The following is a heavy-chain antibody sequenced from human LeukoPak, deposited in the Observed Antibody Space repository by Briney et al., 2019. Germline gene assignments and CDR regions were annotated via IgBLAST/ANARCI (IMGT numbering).Heavy chain of an antibody. Sequence: PVKVSCKGSGGTFSSYAISWVRQAPGQGLEWMGGIIPIFGTANYAQKFQGRVTITADESTSTAYMELSSLRSEDTAVYYCASFGYYYMDVWGKGTTVTVSS. V-gene: IGHV1-69*13. D-gene: IGHD3-10*01. J-gene: IGHJ6*03. CDR1: GGTFSSYA. CDR3: ASFGYYYMDV. CDR2: IIPIFGTA.